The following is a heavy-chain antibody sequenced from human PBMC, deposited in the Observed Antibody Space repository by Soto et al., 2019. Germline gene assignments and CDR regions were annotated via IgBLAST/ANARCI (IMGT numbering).Heavy chain of an antibody. D-gene: IGHD3-3*01. J-gene: IGHJ4*02. Sequence: ASVKVSCKASGGTFSSYAISWVRQAPGQELEWMGGIIPIFGTANYAQKFQGRVTITADESTSTAYMELSSLRSEDTAVYYCARTRFSEWLFFDYWGQGTLVTVSS. CDR1: GGTFSSYA. V-gene: IGHV1-69*13. CDR2: IIPIFGTA. CDR3: ARTRFSEWLFFDY.